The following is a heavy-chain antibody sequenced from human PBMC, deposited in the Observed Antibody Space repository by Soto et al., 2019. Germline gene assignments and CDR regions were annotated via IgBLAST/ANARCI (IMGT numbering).Heavy chain of an antibody. Sequence: QVQLVQSGAEVKKPGASVKVSCKASGYTFTSYGISWVRQAPGQGLEWMGWISAYNGNTNYAQKLQGRVTMTTDTSTSTAYMELRRLRSDDTAVYYCARDRDTAMANYYYYGMDVWGQGTTVTVSS. D-gene: IGHD5-18*01. J-gene: IGHJ6*02. CDR2: ISAYNGNT. V-gene: IGHV1-18*01. CDR3: ARDRDTAMANYYYYGMDV. CDR1: GYTFTSYG.